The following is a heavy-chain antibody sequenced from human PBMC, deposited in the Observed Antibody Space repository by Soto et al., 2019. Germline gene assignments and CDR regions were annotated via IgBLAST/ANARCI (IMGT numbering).Heavy chain of an antibody. D-gene: IGHD2-2*01. CDR2: ISSNGGST. CDR1: GFTFSSYA. V-gene: IGHV3-64*01. Sequence: EVQLVESGGGLVQPGGSLRLSCAASGFTFSSYAMHWVRQAPGKGLEYVSAISSNGGSTYYANSVKGRFTISRDNSKNTLYLQMGSLSAEDMAVYYCARIGYCSSTSCYGPFDYWGQGTLVTVSS. J-gene: IGHJ4*02. CDR3: ARIGYCSSTSCYGPFDY.